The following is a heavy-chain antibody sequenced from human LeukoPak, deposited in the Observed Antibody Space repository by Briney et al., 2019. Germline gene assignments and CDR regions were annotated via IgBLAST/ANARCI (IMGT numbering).Heavy chain of an antibody. J-gene: IGHJ6*02. V-gene: IGHV3-23*01. Sequence: GGSLRLSCAASGFTFSSYAMSWVRQAPGKGLEWVSAISGSGGSTYYADSVKGRFTISRDNSKDTLYLQMNSLRAEDTAVYYCAKWVTYYDFWSGYLGEDIDYYYYYGMDVWGQGTMVTVSS. CDR1: GFTFSSYA. D-gene: IGHD3-3*01. CDR3: AKWVTYYDFWSGYLGEDIDYYYYYGMDV. CDR2: ISGSGGST.